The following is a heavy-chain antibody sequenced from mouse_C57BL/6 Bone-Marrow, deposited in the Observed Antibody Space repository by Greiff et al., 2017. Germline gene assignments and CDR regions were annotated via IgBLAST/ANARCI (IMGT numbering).Heavy chain of an antibody. CDR3: ARDTTVVSYWYVDV. Sequence: QVQLQQPGAELVKPGASVKLSCKASGYTFTSYWMHWVKQRPGQGLEWIGMIHPNSGSTNYNEKFKSKATLTVDKSSSTAYMQLSSLPSEDSAVYDCARDTTVVSYWYVDVWGTGTTVTVSS. J-gene: IGHJ1*03. D-gene: IGHD1-1*01. V-gene: IGHV1-64*01. CDR1: GYTFTSYW. CDR2: IHPNSGST.